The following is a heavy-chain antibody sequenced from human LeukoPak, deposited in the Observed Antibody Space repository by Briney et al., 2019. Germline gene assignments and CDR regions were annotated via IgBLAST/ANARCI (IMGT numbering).Heavy chain of an antibody. CDR2: IIPIFGTA. Sequence: ASVKVSCKASGGTFSSYAISWVRQAPGQGLEWMGGIIPIFGTANYAQKFQGRVTITADESTSTAYMELSSLRSEDTAVYYCGRGGHSSSWLNGFDPGAREPWSPSPQ. D-gene: IGHD6-13*01. V-gene: IGHV1-69*13. CDR3: GRGGHSSSWLNGFDP. CDR1: GGTFSSYA. J-gene: IGHJ5*02.